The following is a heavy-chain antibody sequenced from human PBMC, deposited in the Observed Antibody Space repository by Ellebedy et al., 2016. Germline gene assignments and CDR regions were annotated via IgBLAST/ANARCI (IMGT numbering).Heavy chain of an antibody. V-gene: IGHV3-23*01. D-gene: IGHD2-15*01. Sequence: GESLKISXAASGFTFSTYAMSWVRQAPGKGLEWVSAISGGGGTTSYSDSVKGRFTISRDNSKSTLYLQMNSLRAEDTALYFCAKGLVVYCSGGSCYSAFDYWGQGTLVTVSS. CDR1: GFTFSTYA. CDR3: AKGLVVYCSGGSCYSAFDY. J-gene: IGHJ4*02. CDR2: ISGGGGTT.